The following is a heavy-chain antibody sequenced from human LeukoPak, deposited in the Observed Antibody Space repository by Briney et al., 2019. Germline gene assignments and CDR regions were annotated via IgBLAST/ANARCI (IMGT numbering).Heavy chain of an antibody. J-gene: IGHJ4*02. V-gene: IGHV3-33*08. CDR3: ARGYNIRYFDI. CDR1: GFIFSSHG. D-gene: IGHD3-9*01. Sequence: PGGSLRLSCSASGFIFSSHGMHWVREAPGKGLEWVAVIWSDGSNEYYADSVKGRFTISRDNSKNTLYLQMNSLRAEDTAVYYCARGYNIRYFDIGGQGTLVTVSS. CDR2: IWSDGSNE.